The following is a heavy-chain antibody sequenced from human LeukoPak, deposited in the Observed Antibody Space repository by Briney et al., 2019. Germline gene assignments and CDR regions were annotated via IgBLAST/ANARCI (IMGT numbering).Heavy chain of an antibody. CDR3: ASSVSDYYYYYYMDV. V-gene: IGHV3-11*04. CDR1: GFTFSDYY. CDR2: IGRSGTTI. J-gene: IGHJ6*03. Sequence: GGSLRLSCAASGFTFSDYYMSWIRQVPGKGLEWVSYIGRSGTTIHYADSVKGRFTISWDNAKKSLYLQMNSLRAEDTAVYYCASSVSDYYYYYYMDVWGKGTTVTVSS.